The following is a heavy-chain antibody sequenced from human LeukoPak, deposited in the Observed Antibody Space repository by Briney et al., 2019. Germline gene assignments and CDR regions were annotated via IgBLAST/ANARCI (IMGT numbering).Heavy chain of an antibody. CDR1: GGTFSSYA. CDR2: IIPIFGTA. CDR3: ANRKETTYDSSGYYWEE. V-gene: IGHV1-69*13. J-gene: IGHJ4*02. Sequence: GASVKVSCKASGGTFSSYAISWVRQAPGQGLEWMGGIIPIFGTANYAQKFQGRVTITADESTSTAYMELSSLRSEDTAVYYCANRKETTYDSSGYYWEEWGQGTLVTVSS. D-gene: IGHD3-22*01.